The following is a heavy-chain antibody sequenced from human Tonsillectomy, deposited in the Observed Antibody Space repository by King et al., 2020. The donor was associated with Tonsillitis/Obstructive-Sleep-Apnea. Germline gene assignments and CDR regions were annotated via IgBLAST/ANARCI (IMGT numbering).Heavy chain of an antibody. CDR3: ARDQEHGHYGGNSYPLY. CDR1: GGTFSSYA. Sequence: VQLVQSGAEVKKPGSSVKVSCKASGGTFSSYAISWVRQAPGQGLEWMGRIIPILGIANYAQKFQGRVTITADKSTSTAYMELSSLRSEDTAVYYCARDQEHGHYGGNSYPLYWGQGTLVTVSS. J-gene: IGHJ4*02. D-gene: IGHD4-23*01. V-gene: IGHV1-69*04. CDR2: IIPILGIA.